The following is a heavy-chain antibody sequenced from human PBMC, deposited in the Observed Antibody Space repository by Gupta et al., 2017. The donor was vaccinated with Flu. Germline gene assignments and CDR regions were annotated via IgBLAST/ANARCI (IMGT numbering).Heavy chain of an antibody. CDR1: FTFSAYG. Sequence: FTFSAYGMTWVRQAPGKGLEWVSYISNTNIRYYADSVKGRFTISRDNAKNSLYLQMDSLRAEDTAVYYCASPPIYIFDSSGYVCEHWGQGALVTVSS. CDR3: ASPPIYIFDSSGYVCEH. CDR2: ISNTNIR. V-gene: IGHV3-48*01. D-gene: IGHD3-22*01. J-gene: IGHJ4*02.